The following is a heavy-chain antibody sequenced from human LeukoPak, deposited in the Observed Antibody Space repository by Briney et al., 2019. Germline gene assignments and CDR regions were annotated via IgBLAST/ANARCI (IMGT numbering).Heavy chain of an antibody. CDR1: GFTFDDYA. Sequence: GGSLRLSCAASGFTFDDYAMHWVRQAPGKGLEWVSGISWNSGSIGYADSVKGRFTISRDNAKNSLYLQMNSLRAEDTALYYCAEARYSSGWYDDAFDIWGQGTMVTVSS. J-gene: IGHJ3*02. V-gene: IGHV3-9*01. CDR2: ISWNSGSI. D-gene: IGHD6-19*01. CDR3: AEARYSSGWYDDAFDI.